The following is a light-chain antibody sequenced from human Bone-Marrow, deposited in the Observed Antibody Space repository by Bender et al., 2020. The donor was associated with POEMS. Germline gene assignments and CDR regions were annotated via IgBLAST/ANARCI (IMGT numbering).Light chain of an antibody. CDR2: EVN. J-gene: IGLJ3*02. Sequence: QSALTQPPSASGSPGQSVTISCTGTSSDVGGYDFVSWYQQHPGQAPKFMIYEVNKRPSGVPDRFSGSKSGNTASLTVSGLQAEDEADYYCSSYAGSNNLVFGGGTKLTVL. V-gene: IGLV2-8*01. CDR1: SSDVGGYDF. CDR3: SSYAGSNNLV.